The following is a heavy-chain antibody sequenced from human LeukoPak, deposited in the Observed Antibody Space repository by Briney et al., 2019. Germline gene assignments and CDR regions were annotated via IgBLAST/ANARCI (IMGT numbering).Heavy chain of an antibody. D-gene: IGHD5-18*01. J-gene: IGHJ3*02. Sequence: ASVKLSCKASGYTFTSYDIHWVRQAPGQGLEWMGVINPSGGRKSYAQKFQGRVTMTRDMSTSTVYMELSSLRSEDTAVYYCARDGLGGYCYGYYALDIWGQGTMVTVSS. CDR2: INPSGGRK. CDR3: ARDGLGGYCYGYYALDI. CDR1: GYTFTSYD. V-gene: IGHV1-46*01.